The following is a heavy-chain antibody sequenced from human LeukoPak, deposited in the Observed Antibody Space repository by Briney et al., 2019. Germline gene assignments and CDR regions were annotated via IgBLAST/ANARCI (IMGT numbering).Heavy chain of an antibody. V-gene: IGHV3-21*01. Sequence: GGSLRLSCAASGFTFSNAYMNWVRQAPGKGLEWVSSISSSSSYIYYADSVKGRFTISRDNAKNSLHLQMNSLRAEDTAVYYCARGGEGNTVLDYWGQGTLVTVSS. CDR3: ARGGEGNTVLDY. D-gene: IGHD1/OR15-1a*01. J-gene: IGHJ4*02. CDR2: ISSSSSYI. CDR1: GFTFSNAY.